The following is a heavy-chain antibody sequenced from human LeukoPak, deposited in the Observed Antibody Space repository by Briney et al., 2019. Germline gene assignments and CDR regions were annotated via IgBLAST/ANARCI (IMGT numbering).Heavy chain of an antibody. J-gene: IGHJ4*02. D-gene: IGHD3-3*01. CDR1: GFSFSSYE. Sequence: SGGSLRLSCAASGFSFSSYEMNWVRQAPGKGLEWVSYIGSSGSTVYYADSVKGRFTIARDNAKNSVYLEMNSLRADDTAVYYCARSARLMKGVVEVTALDDWGQGTLVTVSS. V-gene: IGHV3-48*03. CDR2: IGSSGSTV. CDR3: ARSARLMKGVVEVTALDD.